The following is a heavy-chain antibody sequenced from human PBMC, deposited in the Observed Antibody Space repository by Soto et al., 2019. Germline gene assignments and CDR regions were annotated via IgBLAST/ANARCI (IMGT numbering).Heavy chain of an antibody. CDR2: ISSSGSTI. CDR3: AGLVYSSARRDV. V-gene: IGHV3-11*01. D-gene: IGHD6-25*01. CDR1: GFTFSDYY. J-gene: IGHJ6*02. Sequence: GGSLRLSCAASGFTFSDYYMSWIRQAPGKGLEWVSYISSSGSTIYYADSVKGRFTISRDNAKNSLYLQMNSLRAEDTAVYYCAGLVYSSARRDVWGRGTTVAVSS.